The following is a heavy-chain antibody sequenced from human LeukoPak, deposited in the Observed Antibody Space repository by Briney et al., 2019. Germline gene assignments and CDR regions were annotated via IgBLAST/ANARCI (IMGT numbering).Heavy chain of an antibody. J-gene: IGHJ4*02. CDR1: GFTFSSYA. D-gene: IGHD3-3*01. V-gene: IGHV3-23*01. CDR2: ISGSGGST. Sequence: GGSLRLSCAASGFTFSSYAMSWVRQAPGKGLEWVSAISGSGGSTYYADSVKGRFTISRDNSKNTLYLQMNSLRAEDTAVYYRAKGPRRITIFGVATNYFDFWGQGTLVTVSS. CDR3: AKGPRRITIFGVATNYFDF.